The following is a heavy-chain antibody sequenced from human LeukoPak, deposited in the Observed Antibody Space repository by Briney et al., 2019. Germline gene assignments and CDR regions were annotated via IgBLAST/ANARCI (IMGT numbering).Heavy chain of an antibody. V-gene: IGHV4-34*01. CDR3: ARRAMVRGVIITSWFDP. Sequence: SETLSLTCAVYGGSFGGYYWSWIRQPPGKGLEWIGEINHSGSTNYNPSLKSRVTIPVDTSKNQFSLKLSSVTAADTAVYYCARRAMVRGVIITSWFDPWGQGTLVTVSS. J-gene: IGHJ5*02. CDR2: INHSGST. D-gene: IGHD3-10*01. CDR1: GGSFGGYY.